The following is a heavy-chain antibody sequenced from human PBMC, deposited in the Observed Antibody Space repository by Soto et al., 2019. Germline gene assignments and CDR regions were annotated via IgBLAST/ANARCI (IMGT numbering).Heavy chain of an antibody. CDR1: GFTFSSYA. CDR2: ISGSGGST. Sequence: GGSLRLSCAASGFTFSSYAMSWVRQAPGKGLEWVSAISGSGGSTYYADSVKGRFTISRDNSKNTLYLQMNSLRAEDTAVYYCAKRPYCSGGSCYGYSGQGTLVTVSS. D-gene: IGHD2-15*01. CDR3: AKRPYCSGGSCYGY. V-gene: IGHV3-23*01. J-gene: IGHJ4*02.